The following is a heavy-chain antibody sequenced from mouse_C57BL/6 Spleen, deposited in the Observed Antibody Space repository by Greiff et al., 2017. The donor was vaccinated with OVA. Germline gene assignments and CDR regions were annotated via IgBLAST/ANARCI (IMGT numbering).Heavy chain of an antibody. CDR3: ARGAYDYYFDY. Sequence: VQLVESGAELVRPGASVKLSCKASGYTFTDYYINWVKQRPGQGLEWIARIYPGSGNTYYNEKFKGKATLTAEKSSSTAYMQLSSLTSEDSAVYFCARGAYDYYFDYWGQGTTLTVSS. V-gene: IGHV1-76*01. CDR2: IYPGSGNT. CDR1: GYTFTDYY. J-gene: IGHJ2*01. D-gene: IGHD2-4*01.